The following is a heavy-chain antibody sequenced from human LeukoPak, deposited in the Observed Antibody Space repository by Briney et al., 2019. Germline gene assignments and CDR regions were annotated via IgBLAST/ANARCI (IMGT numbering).Heavy chain of an antibody. CDR2: IRYDGSSK. CDR1: GFTFSSYG. CDR3: ARIAAGAYGMDV. J-gene: IGHJ6*02. Sequence: GGSLRLSCAASGFTFSSYGMHWVRQAPGKGLEWVAFIRYDGSSKYYADSVKGRFTISRDNAKNSLYLQMSSLRDDDTAVYYCARIAAGAYGMDVWGQGTTVTVSS. V-gene: IGHV3-30*02. D-gene: IGHD6-13*01.